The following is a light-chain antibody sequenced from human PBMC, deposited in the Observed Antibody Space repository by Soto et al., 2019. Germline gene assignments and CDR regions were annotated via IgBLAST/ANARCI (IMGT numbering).Light chain of an antibody. CDR3: QQYNSYSPYT. CDR1: QSISSW. Sequence: DIQMTQSPSTLSASVGDRVTITCRASQSISSWLAWYQQKPGKAPKLLIYDASSLESGVPSRFSGSVSGTEFTLTISRLQPDDFATYYCQQYNSYSPYTFGQGTKLEIK. J-gene: IGKJ2*01. V-gene: IGKV1-5*01. CDR2: DAS.